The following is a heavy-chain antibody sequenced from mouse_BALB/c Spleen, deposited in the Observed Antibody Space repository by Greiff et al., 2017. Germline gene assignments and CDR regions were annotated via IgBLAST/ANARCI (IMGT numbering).Heavy chain of an antibody. CDR2: ISDGGSYT. V-gene: IGHV5-4*02. J-gene: IGHJ2*01. D-gene: IGHD2-3*01. CDR1: GFTFSDYY. Sequence: EVKVVESGEGLVKPGGSLKLSCAASGFTFSDYYMYWVRQTPEKRLEWVATISDGGSYTYYPDSVKGRFTISRDNAKNNLYLQMSSLKSEDTAMYYCARGDGYYDFDYWGQGTTLTVSS. CDR3: ARGDGYYDFDY.